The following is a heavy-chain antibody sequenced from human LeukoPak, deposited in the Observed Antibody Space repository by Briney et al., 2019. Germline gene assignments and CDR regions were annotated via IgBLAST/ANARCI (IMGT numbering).Heavy chain of an antibody. CDR1: GFTFSSYA. D-gene: IGHD2-15*01. Sequence: SGGSLRHSCAASGFTFSSYAMHWVRQAPGKGLEWVAVMSYDGSNRYYADSVKGRFTISRDNSKNTLYLQMNSLRAEDTAVYYCARAGRKSRGVDIVRKKETGYYYYMDVWGKGTTVTVSS. J-gene: IGHJ6*03. V-gene: IGHV3-30*04. CDR2: MSYDGSNR. CDR3: ARAGRKSRGVDIVRKKETGYYYYMDV.